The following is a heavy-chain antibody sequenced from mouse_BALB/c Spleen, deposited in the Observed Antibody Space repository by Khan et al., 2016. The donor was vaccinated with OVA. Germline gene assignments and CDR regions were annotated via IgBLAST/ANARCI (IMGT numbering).Heavy chain of an antibody. CDR2: IDPFSGGT. Sequence: IQLVQSGPELMKPGTSVKISCKASGYSFTTYYIHWVMQSHETSLEWIGYIDPFSGGTTYNQKFKGKATLTVDKSSSTAYIHLSNLTSEDSAVYYRTRHGYVAWFTYWGQGTLVTVSA. CDR1: GYSFTTYY. V-gene: IGHV1S135*01. CDR3: TRHGYVAWFTY. D-gene: IGHD2-2*01. J-gene: IGHJ3*01.